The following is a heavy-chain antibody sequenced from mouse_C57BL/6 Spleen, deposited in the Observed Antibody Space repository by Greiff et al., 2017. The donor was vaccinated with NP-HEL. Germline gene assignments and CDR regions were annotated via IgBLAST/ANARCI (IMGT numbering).Heavy chain of an antibody. V-gene: IGHV3-6*01. J-gene: IGHJ2*01. CDR3: ARVIYGYAFDY. CDR1: GYSITSGYY. CDR2: ISYDGSN. Sequence: EVKLQQSGPGLVKPSQSLSLTCSVTGYSITSGYYWNWIRQFPGNKLEWMGYISYDGSNNYNPSLKNRISITRDTSKNQFFLKLNSVTTEDTATYYCARVIYGYAFDYWGQGTTLTVSS. D-gene: IGHD2-2*01.